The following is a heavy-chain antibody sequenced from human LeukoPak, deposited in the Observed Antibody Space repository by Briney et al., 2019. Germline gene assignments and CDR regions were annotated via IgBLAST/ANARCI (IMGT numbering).Heavy chain of an antibody. CDR3: ARVGCSSTSCYGGYYYMDV. V-gene: IGHV3-64*01. Sequence: GGSLRLPCAASGFTFSSYAMHWVRQAPGKGLEYVSAISSNGGSTYYANSVKGRFTISRDNSKNTLYLQMGSLRAEDMAVYYCARVGCSSTSCYGGYYYMDVWGKGTTVTVSS. CDR2: ISSNGGST. J-gene: IGHJ6*03. D-gene: IGHD2-2*01. CDR1: GFTFSSYA.